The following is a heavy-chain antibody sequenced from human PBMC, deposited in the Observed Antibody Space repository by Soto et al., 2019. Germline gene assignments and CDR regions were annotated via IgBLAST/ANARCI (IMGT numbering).Heavy chain of an antibody. D-gene: IGHD5-18*01. J-gene: IGHJ4*02. Sequence: GGSLRLSCAASGFTFSSYGMHWVRQAPGKGLEWVAVISYDGSNKYYADSVKGRFTISRDNSKNTLYLQMNSLRAEDTAVYYCAKDQDGDSYGYGGYFDYWGQGTLVTVSS. CDR2: ISYDGSNK. CDR3: AKDQDGDSYGYGGYFDY. CDR1: GFTFSSYG. V-gene: IGHV3-30*18.